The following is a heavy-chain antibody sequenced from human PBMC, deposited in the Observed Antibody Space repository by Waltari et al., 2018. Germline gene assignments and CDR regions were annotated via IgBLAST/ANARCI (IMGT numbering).Heavy chain of an antibody. CDR2: VSAYNGDT. D-gene: IGHD3-9*01. CDR3: ARDRNSWLKTDY. Sequence: YTFTNYGISWVRQAPGQGLEWVGWVSAYNGDTKYAQKLQDRVTMTTDTSTSTAYMEVRSLRSDDTAVYYCARDRNSWLKTDYWGQGTLVTVSS. CDR1: YTFTNYG. V-gene: IGHV1-18*01. J-gene: IGHJ4*02.